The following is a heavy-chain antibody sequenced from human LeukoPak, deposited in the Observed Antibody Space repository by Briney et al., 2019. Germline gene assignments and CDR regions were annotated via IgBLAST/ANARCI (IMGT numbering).Heavy chain of an antibody. CDR2: IYYSGST. D-gene: IGHD3-10*01. CDR3: ARSGVGLWYSFDY. V-gene: IGHV4-59*08. J-gene: IGHJ4*02. Sequence: ETLSLTCTVSGGSISSYYWSWIRQPPGKGLEWIGYIYYSGSTNYNPSLKSRVTISVDTSKNQFSLKLSSVTAADTAVYYCARSGVGLWYSFDYWGQGTLVTVSS. CDR1: GGSISSYY.